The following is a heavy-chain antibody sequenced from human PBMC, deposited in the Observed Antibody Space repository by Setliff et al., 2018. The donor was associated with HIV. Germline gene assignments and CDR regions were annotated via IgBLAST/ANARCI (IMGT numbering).Heavy chain of an antibody. CDR3: IIAYSSGWLAPMGFDS. D-gene: IGHD6-19*01. V-gene: IGHV4-39*01. J-gene: IGHJ4*02. CDR1: GGSISSGSYY. Sequence: SETLSLTCTVSGGSISSGSYYWSWIRQPAGGGLEWIGTIYYSGSTYYNPSLKSRATISVDMSKNQVALKLGSVTAADTAVYYCIIAYSSGWLAPMGFDSWGQGTLVTVSS. CDR2: IYYSGST.